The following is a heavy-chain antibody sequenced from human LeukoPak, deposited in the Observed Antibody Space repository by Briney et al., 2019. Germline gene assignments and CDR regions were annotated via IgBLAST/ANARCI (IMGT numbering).Heavy chain of an antibody. CDR1: GFTFSSYA. CDR3: ARSNSPYYYYYMDV. J-gene: IGHJ6*03. Sequence: GSLRLSCAASGFTFSSYAMHWVRQAPGKGLEYVSAISSNGGSTYYANSVKGRFTISRDNSKNTLYLQMGSLRAEDMAVYYCARSNSPYYYYYMDVWGKGTTVTVSS. V-gene: IGHV3-64*01. CDR2: ISSNGGST. D-gene: IGHD4-23*01.